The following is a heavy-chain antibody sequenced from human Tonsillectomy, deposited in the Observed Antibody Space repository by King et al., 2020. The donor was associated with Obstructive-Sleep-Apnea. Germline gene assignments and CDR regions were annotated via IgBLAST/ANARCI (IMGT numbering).Heavy chain of an antibody. V-gene: IGHV3-23*04. CDR3: AKDRYCRGGTLKKEGHYYGLDV. Sequence: VQLVESGGGLVQPGGSLRLSCAASGFTFNNYAMSWVRQAPGKGLEWVSGISSSAIRTYYADSVKGRFTISRDNSKNTLYLQMNNLRAEDTALYYCAKDRYCRGGTLKKEGHYYGLDVWGQGTTVTVSS. CDR2: ISSSAIRT. CDR1: GFTFNNYA. J-gene: IGHJ6*02. D-gene: IGHD2-15*01.